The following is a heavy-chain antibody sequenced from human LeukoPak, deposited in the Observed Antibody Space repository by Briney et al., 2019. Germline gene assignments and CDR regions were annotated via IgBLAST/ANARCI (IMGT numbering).Heavy chain of an antibody. D-gene: IGHD3-10*01. Sequence: GASVKVSCKASGYTFTTYSMHWVRQAPGQGLEWMAIINLSGGSTDYTQKFQGRVTVTRDTSTSTVYMELSSLRSEDTAVYYCVRHYHMDGWGQGTTVTVSS. CDR1: GYTFTTYS. CDR3: VRHYHMDG. V-gene: IGHV1-46*01. J-gene: IGHJ6*02. CDR2: INLSGGST.